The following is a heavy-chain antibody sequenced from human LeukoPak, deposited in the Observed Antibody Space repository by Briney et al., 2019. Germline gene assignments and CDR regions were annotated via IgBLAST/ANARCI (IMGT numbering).Heavy chain of an antibody. J-gene: IGHJ4*02. Sequence: GGSLRLSCAASGFTFSSYEMNWVRQAPGKGLEWVSYISSSGSTIYYTDSVKGRFTISRGNAKNSLYLQMNSLRAEDTAVYYCARVWNYDFWSGYLYWGQGTLVTVSS. CDR2: ISSSGSTI. CDR1: GFTFSSYE. CDR3: ARVWNYDFWSGYLY. D-gene: IGHD3-3*01. V-gene: IGHV3-48*03.